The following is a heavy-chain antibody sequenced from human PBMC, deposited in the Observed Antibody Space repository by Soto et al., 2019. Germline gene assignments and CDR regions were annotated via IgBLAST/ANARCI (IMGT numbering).Heavy chain of an antibody. J-gene: IGHJ4*02. D-gene: IGHD6-6*01. CDR2: IYYSGST. Sequence: SETLSLTCTVSGGSISSYYWSWIRQPPGKGLEWIGYIYYSGSTNYNPSLKSRVTISVDTSKNQFSLKLSSVTAADTAVYYCARDRGGIAARRPHYFDYWGQGTLVTVSS. V-gene: IGHV4-59*01. CDR1: GGSISSYY. CDR3: ARDRGGIAARRPHYFDY.